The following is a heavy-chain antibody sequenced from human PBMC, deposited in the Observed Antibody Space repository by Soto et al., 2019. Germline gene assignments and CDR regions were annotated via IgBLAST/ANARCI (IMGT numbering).Heavy chain of an antibody. CDR2: VYYSGYT. Sequence: QVQLQESGPGLVKPSETLSLTCTVSSGSISTYYWSWIRQPPGKGLAWIGYVYYSGYTNYNPSLKIPVSISVDTSKGQISLKLTSVTGPDTAVYYCARSIYGDYSWEASDIWGLGTRVT. V-gene: IGHV4-59*01. CDR3: ARSIYGDYSWEASDI. J-gene: IGHJ3*02. CDR1: SGSISTYY. D-gene: IGHD4-17*01.